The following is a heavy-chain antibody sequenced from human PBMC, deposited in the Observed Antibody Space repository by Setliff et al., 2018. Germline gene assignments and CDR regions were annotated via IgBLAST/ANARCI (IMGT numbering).Heavy chain of an antibody. D-gene: IGHD3-10*01. CDR3: ARLGITMVKGVISYDKRYAYDADSVKGRFTISRDNAGNTLYLQMNSLRGEDTAVYFCARDPIGPFLSYMDD. J-gene: IGHJ6*03. Sequence: PGGSLRLSCAASGFTFSDYYMGWICQTPGKGLEWVSYIKSTNSLADYADSVKGRFTTSRDNAKNSLSLQMNGLSPEDTGVYYCARLGITMVKGVISYDKRYAYDADSVKGRFTISRDNAGNTLYLQMNSLRGEDTAVYFCARDPIGPFLSYMDDWGKGTTVTVSS. CDR1: GFTFSDYY. V-gene: IGHV3-11*03. CDR2: IKSTNSLA.